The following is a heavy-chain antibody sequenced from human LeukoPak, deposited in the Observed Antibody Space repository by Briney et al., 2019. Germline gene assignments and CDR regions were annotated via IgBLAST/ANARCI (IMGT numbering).Heavy chain of an antibody. J-gene: IGHJ3*02. CDR3: ARASVGQLALNDAFDI. V-gene: IGHV3-20*04. CDR1: GFTFDDYG. D-gene: IGHD6-6*01. Sequence: GGSLRLSCAASGFTFDDYGMSWVRQAPGKGLEWVSGINWNGGSTSYADSVKGRFTISRDNAKNSLYLQMNSLRAEDTAVYYCARASVGQLALNDAFDIWGQGTMVTVSS. CDR2: INWNGGST.